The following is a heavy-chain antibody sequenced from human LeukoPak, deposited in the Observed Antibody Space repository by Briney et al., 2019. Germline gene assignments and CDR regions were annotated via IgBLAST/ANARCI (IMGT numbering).Heavy chain of an antibody. J-gene: IGHJ4*02. Sequence: SGGSLRLSCAASGFTFSSYAMSWVRQAPGKGLEWVSAISGSGGSTYYADSVKGRFTISRDNSKNTLYLQMNSLRAEDTAVYYCAKGDSGYCSSTSCYSGKDYWGQGTLVTVSS. CDR2: ISGSGGST. CDR3: AKGDSGYCSSTSCYSGKDY. CDR1: GFTFSSYA. D-gene: IGHD2-2*01. V-gene: IGHV3-23*01.